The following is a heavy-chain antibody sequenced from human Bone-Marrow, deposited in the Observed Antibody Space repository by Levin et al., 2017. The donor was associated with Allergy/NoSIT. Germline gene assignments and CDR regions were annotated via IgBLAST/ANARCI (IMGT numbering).Heavy chain of an antibody. V-gene: IGHV3-30*04. CDR3: ARGSRAATVDY. D-gene: IGHD6-13*01. CDR2: ISYDGSNK. CDR1: GFTFSSYA. J-gene: IGHJ4*02. Sequence: GGSLRLSCAASGFTFSSYAMHWVRQAPGKGLEWVAVISYDGSNKYYADSVKGRFTISRDNSKNTLYLQMNSLRAEDTAVYYCARGSRAATVDYWGQGTLVTVSS.